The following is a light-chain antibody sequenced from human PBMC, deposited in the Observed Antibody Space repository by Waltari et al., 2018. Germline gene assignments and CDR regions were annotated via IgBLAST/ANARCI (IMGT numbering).Light chain of an antibody. J-gene: IGKJ2*01. V-gene: IGKV4-1*01. CDR3: QQYYSTPT. CDR2: WAS. Sequence: DIVMTQYPEALAVYLGERDTINCKSSQSVLCSSNNKKYLAWYQQKPGQHPKLLIYWASTRESGVPDRFSVSGSDTDFTLTVSILLAEDVSFYYFQQYYSTPTFGQGTKLEIK. CDR1: QSVLCSSNNKKY.